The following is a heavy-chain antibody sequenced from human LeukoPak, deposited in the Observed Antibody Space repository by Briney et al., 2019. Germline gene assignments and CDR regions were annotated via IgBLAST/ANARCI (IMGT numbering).Heavy chain of an antibody. CDR2: IKQDGSEK. CDR1: GFTFSSFW. CDR3: TREYSSGWYPGY. D-gene: IGHD6-19*01. J-gene: IGHJ4*02. V-gene: IGHV3-7*01. Sequence: GGSLRLSCVASGFTFSSFWMTWVRQAPGKGLEWVANIKQDGSEKYYVDSVKGRFTISRDNAKNSLYLQMNSLRAEDTAVYYCTREYSSGWYPGYWGQGNLVTVSS.